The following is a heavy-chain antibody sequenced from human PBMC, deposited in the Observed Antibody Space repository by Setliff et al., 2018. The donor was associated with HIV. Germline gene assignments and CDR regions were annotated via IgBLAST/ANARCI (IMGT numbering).Heavy chain of an antibody. Sequence: SETLSLTCAVSGYSISSSNWWGWIRQPPGKGLEWIGYIYHSGSIYYNPSLKSRVTMSVDTSKNQFSLKLSSVTAVDTAVYYCARTPYCSGGSCYFDLWGRGTLVTVSS. D-gene: IGHD2-15*01. V-gene: IGHV4-28*05. CDR2: IYHSGSI. CDR1: GYSISSSNW. CDR3: ARTPYCSGGSCYFDL. J-gene: IGHJ2*01.